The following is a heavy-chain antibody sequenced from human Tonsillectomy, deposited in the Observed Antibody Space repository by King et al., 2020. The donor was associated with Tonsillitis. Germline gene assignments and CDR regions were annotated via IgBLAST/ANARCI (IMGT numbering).Heavy chain of an antibody. CDR2: ISSDGSNK. V-gene: IGHV3-30*18. CDR3: AKEDLGYCSSTSCYYFDY. Sequence: VQLVESGGGVVQPGRSLRLSCAASGFTFSSYGMDWVRQAPGKVLEWVAVISSDGSNKYYADSVKGRFTISRDNSKNTLYLQMNSLRAEDTAVYYCAKEDLGYCSSTSCYYFDYWGQGTLVTVSS. CDR1: GFTFSSYG. D-gene: IGHD2-2*01. J-gene: IGHJ4*02.